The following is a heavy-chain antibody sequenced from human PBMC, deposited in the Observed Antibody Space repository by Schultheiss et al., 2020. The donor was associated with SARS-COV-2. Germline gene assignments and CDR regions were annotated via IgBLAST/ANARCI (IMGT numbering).Heavy chain of an antibody. V-gene: IGHV3-33*01. Sequence: GGSLRLSCAASGFTFSSYGMHWVRQAPGKGLEWVAVIWYDGSNKYYADSVKGRFTISRDNAKNSLYLQMNSLRDEDTAVYYCAREYGDYYAYFDYWGQGTLVTVSS. CDR3: AREYGDYYAYFDY. J-gene: IGHJ4*02. D-gene: IGHD4-17*01. CDR2: IWYDGSNK. CDR1: GFTFSSYG.